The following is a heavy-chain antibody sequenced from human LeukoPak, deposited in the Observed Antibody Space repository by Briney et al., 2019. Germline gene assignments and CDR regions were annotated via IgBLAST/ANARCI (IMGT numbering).Heavy chain of an antibody. CDR1: GGSISSGDYY. Sequence: PSETLSLTCTVSGGSISSGDYYWSWIRQPPGKGLEWIGRIYTSGSTNYNPSLKRRVTMSVDTSKNQFSLKLSSVTAADTAVYYCARDHYDFWSGPKGSWFDPWGQGTLVTVSS. CDR3: ARDHYDFWSGPKGSWFDP. V-gene: IGHV4-61*02. CDR2: IYTSGST. D-gene: IGHD3-3*01. J-gene: IGHJ5*02.